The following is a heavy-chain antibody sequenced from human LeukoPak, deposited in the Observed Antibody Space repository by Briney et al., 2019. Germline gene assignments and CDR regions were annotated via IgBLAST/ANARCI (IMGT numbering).Heavy chain of an antibody. Sequence: GGSLRLSCAASGFTFSHYYMSWIRQAPGKGLQWVSYISSSGSTIYYADSVKGRFTISRDNAKNSLYLQMNSLRAEDTAVYYCARRRDDFVGVTFGGVIVTRPFDYWGQGTLVTVSS. V-gene: IGHV3-11*01. CDR3: ARRRDDFVGVTFGGVIVTRPFDY. CDR1: GFTFSHYY. D-gene: IGHD3-16*02. CDR2: ISSSGSTI. J-gene: IGHJ4*02.